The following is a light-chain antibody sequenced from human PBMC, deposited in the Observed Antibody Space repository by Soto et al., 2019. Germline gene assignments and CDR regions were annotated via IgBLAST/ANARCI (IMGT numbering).Light chain of an antibody. J-gene: IGKJ1*01. CDR3: QQYNSYS. CDR2: HAS. V-gene: IGKV1-5*01. CDR1: ERISNF. Sequence: DIQLNQSPSFMSESXGDRVTINCRARERISNFLAWYQQKPGTAAKLLIYHASTLESGVPSRFSGSVSGTECTLTISSLQPDDFATDYCQQYNSYSFGQGTKVDIK.